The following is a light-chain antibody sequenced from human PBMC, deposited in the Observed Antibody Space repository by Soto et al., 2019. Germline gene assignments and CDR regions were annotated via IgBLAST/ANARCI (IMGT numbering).Light chain of an antibody. CDR3: QQYGSSPPRLT. V-gene: IGKV3-20*01. J-gene: IGKJ4*01. CDR2: GAS. CDR1: QSVSNNY. Sequence: EIVLTQSRGTLSLSPGGRSTLACRASQSVSNNYLAWYQQKPGQAPRLLIYGASTRATGIPARFSGSGSGKDFTLNISRLEPEHFAVYYCQQYGSSPPRLTFGGGTKVDIK.